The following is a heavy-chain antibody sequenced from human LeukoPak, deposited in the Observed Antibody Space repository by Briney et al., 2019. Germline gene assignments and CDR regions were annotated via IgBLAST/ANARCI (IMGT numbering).Heavy chain of an antibody. CDR2: INHSGST. D-gene: IGHD1-26*01. CDR1: GGSFSGYY. J-gene: IGHJ6*03. V-gene: IGHV4-34*01. Sequence: SETLSLTCAVYGGSFSGYYWSWIRQPPGKGLEWIGEINHSGSTNYNPSLKSRVTMSVDTSKSQFSLKLRSVTAADTAVYYCARDLPRDQWKHDDYYYYMDVWGKGTTVTVSS. CDR3: ARDLPRDQWKHDDYYYYMDV.